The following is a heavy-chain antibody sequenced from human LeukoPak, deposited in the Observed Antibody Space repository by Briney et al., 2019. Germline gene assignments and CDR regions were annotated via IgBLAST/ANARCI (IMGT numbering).Heavy chain of an antibody. J-gene: IGHJ3*02. CDR3: ARRGEPLITTDAFDI. D-gene: IGHD3-22*01. CDR1: GFTVSSNY. Sequence: GGSLRLSCAASGFTVSSNYMSWVRQAPGKGLEWVSVIYSGGSTYYADSVKGRFTISRDNSKNTLCFQMNSLRAEDTAVYYCARRGEPLITTDAFDIWGQGTMVTVSS. CDR2: IYSGGST. V-gene: IGHV3-53*01.